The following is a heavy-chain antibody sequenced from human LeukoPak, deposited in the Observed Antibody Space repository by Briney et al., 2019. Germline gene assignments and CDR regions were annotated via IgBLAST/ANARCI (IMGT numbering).Heavy chain of an antibody. D-gene: IGHD6-13*01. V-gene: IGHV3-30*18. J-gene: IGHJ4*02. CDR2: ISYDGSNK. CDR3: AKRQLVGVVDY. CDR1: GFTFSSYG. Sequence: PGRSLRLSCAASGFTFSSYGMHGVRQAPGKGLEGVAVISYDGSNKYYADSVKGRFTISRDNSKNTLYLQMNSLRAEDTAVYYCAKRQLVGVVDYWGQGTLVTVSS.